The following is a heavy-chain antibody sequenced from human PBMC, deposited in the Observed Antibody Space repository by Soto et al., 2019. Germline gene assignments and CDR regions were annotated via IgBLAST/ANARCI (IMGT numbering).Heavy chain of an antibody. Sequence: ASVKVSCKASGYTFTSYAMHWVRQAPGQRLEWMGWINAGNGNTKYSQKFQGRVTITRDTSASTAYMELSSLRSEDTAVYYCARILDYYDSRGYYYVPAFDIWGQGTMLTVSS. CDR3: ARILDYYDSRGYYYVPAFDI. CDR2: INAGNGNT. D-gene: IGHD3-22*01. CDR1: GYTFTSYA. J-gene: IGHJ3*02. V-gene: IGHV1-3*01.